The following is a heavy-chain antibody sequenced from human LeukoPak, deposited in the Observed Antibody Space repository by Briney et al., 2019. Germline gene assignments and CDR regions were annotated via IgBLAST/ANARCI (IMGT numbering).Heavy chain of an antibody. CDR2: VSSNNGNT. CDR3: ARGDSYYYYGMDV. V-gene: IGHV1-18*01. Sequence: GASVKVSCMASGYTFTSYDINWVRQAPGQGLEWMGWVSSNNGNTNYAQNFQGRVTMTTDTSTSTGYMELRSLRSDDTAVYYCARGDSYYYYGMDVWGQGTTVTVSS. J-gene: IGHJ6*02. CDR1: GYTFTSYD.